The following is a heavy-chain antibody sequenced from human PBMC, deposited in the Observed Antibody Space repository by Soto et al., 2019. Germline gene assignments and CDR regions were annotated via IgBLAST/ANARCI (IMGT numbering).Heavy chain of an antibody. D-gene: IGHD2-15*01. CDR2: INAGNGNT. V-gene: IGHV1-3*01. CDR3: ARDAVAATFWFDP. Sequence: ASVKVSCKASGYTFTSYAMHWVRQAPGQRLEWMGWINAGNGNTKYSQKFQGRVTITRGTSASTAYMELSSLRSEDTAVYYCARDAVAATFWFDPWGQGTQVTVSS. J-gene: IGHJ5*02. CDR1: GYTFTSYA.